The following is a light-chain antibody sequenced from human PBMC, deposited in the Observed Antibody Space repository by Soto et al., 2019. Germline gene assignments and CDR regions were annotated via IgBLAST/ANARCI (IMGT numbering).Light chain of an antibody. CDR2: GDN. V-gene: IGLV1-51*01. J-gene: IGLJ1*01. CDR3: GSWDSSLSAYV. Sequence: QSVLTQPPSVSAAPGQKVTISFSGSSSNIGGNSVSLYQQLPGTAPKLLIYGDNKRPSGIPDRFSGSKSGTSATLGITGFQTGDEADYYCGSWDSSLSAYVFGTGTKVTVL. CDR1: SSNIGGNS.